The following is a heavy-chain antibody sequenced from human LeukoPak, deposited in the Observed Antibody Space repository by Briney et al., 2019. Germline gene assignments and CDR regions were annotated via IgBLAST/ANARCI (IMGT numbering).Heavy chain of an antibody. CDR3: ARDFLTILGAFDI. Sequence: PGGSLRLSCAASGFTFSSYNMNWVRQAPGKGLEWVSSISSSSNYIYYADSVKGRFTISRDNAKNSLYLQMNSLRAEDTAVYYCARDFLTILGAFDIWRQGTMVTVSS. J-gene: IGHJ3*02. D-gene: IGHD3-9*01. CDR1: GFTFSSYN. CDR2: ISSSSNYI. V-gene: IGHV3-21*01.